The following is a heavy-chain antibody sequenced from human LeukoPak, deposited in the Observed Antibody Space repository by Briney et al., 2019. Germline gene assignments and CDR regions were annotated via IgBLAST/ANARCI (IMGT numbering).Heavy chain of an antibody. Sequence: PGGSLRLSCAASGFTFSSYAMHWVRQAPGKGLEWVAVISYDGSNKYYADSVKGRFTISRDNAKNTLYLQMNSLRVEDTAVYYCAIGINPGAFDIWGQGTMVTVSS. CDR2: ISYDGSNK. D-gene: IGHD3-10*01. V-gene: IGHV3-30*04. J-gene: IGHJ3*02. CDR1: GFTFSSYA. CDR3: AIGINPGAFDI.